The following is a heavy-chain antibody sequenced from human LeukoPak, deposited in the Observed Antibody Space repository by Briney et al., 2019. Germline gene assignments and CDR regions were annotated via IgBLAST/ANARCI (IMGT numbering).Heavy chain of an antibody. CDR3: AKEMGSRSSLFYFDY. CDR1: GFTFSSYG. CDR2: ISNDGSNE. D-gene: IGHD3-10*01. J-gene: IGHJ4*02. V-gene: IGHV3-30*18. Sequence: GGSLRLSCAASGFTFSSYGMHWVRQAPGKGLEWVAAISNDGSNEYYAESVNGRFTISRDNSKNTLYLLVNTLRGDDTAVYYCAKEMGSRSSLFYFDYWGQGTLLTVSS.